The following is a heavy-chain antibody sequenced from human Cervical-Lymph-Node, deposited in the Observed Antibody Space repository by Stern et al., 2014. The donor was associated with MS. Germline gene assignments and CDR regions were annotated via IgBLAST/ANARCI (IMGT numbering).Heavy chain of an antibody. J-gene: IGHJ4*02. D-gene: IGHD2-15*01. V-gene: IGHV3-11*01. CDR3: ARDEHSLGS. Sequence: QVQLVQSGGGLVKPGGSLRLSCAAYGSFFGDHYMTWIRQAPGQGLEWVSYISGSGSTTYYADSVKGRFAISRDNAKNSLYLQMNGLRAEDTAVYYCARDEHSLGSWGQGTLVTVSS. CDR1: GSFFGDHY. CDR2: ISGSGSTT.